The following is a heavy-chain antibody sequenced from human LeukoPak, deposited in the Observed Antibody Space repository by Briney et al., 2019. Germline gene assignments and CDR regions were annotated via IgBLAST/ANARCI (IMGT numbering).Heavy chain of an antibody. D-gene: IGHD2-15*01. CDR3: ARDPSNTSGNHAWFDY. CDR1: SCTFSSYC. V-gene: IGHV1-18*01. CDR2: VSCYNGNT. Sequence: GASTEGFCKAFSCTFSSYCICWGRQAPGQRVEGGGGVSCYNGNTHYAQNYQGRLTSTTDTSTSTVYMELRSLRSDDTAVYYCARDPSNTSGNHAWFDYWGQGTLVTVSS. J-gene: IGHJ4*02.